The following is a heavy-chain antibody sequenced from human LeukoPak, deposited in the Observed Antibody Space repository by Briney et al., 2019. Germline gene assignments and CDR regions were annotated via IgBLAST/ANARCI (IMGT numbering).Heavy chain of an antibody. CDR2: ISAYNGNT. Sequence: ASVKVSCKASGYTFTSYGISWVRQAPGQGLEWMGWISAYNGNTNYAQKLQGRVTMTTDTSTSTAYMELRSLRSDDTAVYYCARLRYYYDSSGSCFDHWGQGTLVTVSS. V-gene: IGHV1-18*01. CDR3: ARLRYYYDSSGSCFDH. D-gene: IGHD3-22*01. CDR1: GYTFTSYG. J-gene: IGHJ4*02.